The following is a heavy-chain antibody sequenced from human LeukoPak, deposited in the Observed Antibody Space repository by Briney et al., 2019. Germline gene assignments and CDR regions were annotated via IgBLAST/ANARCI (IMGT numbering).Heavy chain of an antibody. J-gene: IGHJ3*02. V-gene: IGHV3-21*01. CDR3: ARRDYGGKADAFDI. CDR2: ISSSSSYI. CDR1: GFTFSSYW. D-gene: IGHD4-23*01. Sequence: GGSLRLSCAASGFTFSSYWMSWVRQAPGKGLEWVSSISSSSSYIYYADSVKGRFTISRDNAKNSLYLQMNSLRAEDTAVYYCARRDYGGKADAFDIWGQGTMVTVSS.